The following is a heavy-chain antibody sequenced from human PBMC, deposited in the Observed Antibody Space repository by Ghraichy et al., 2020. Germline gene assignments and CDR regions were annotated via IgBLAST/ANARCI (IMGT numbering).Heavy chain of an antibody. CDR3: ARGGADPHYYYYYGMDV. Sequence: GGSLRLSCAASGFTFSSYAMHWVRQAPGKGLEYVSAISSNGGSTYYADSVKGRFTISRDNSKNTLYLQMGSLRAEDMAVYYCARGGADPHYYYYYGMDVWGQGTTVTVSS. V-gene: IGHV3-64*02. D-gene: IGHD1-26*01. CDR1: GFTFSSYA. J-gene: IGHJ6*02. CDR2: ISSNGGST.